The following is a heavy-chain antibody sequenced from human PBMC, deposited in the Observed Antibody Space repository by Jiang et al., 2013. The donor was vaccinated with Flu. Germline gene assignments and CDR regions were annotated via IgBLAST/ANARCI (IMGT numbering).Heavy chain of an antibody. D-gene: IGHD5-24*01. Sequence: GAEVKKPGESLKISCEGLGYTFTNYWIGWVRQMPDKGLEWVAIIYPADSNTKYGPSFQGQVTVSVDKSISTAYLQWSSLRASDTAMYYCVRHRDSEIKAWFDPWGQGTLVTVSS. J-gene: IGHJ5*02. CDR1: GYTFTNYW. V-gene: IGHV5-51*01. CDR3: VRHRDSEIKAWFDP. CDR2: IYPADSNT.